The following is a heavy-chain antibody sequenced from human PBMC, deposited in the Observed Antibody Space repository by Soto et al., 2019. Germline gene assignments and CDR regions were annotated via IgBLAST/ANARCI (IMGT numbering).Heavy chain of an antibody. CDR3: AREGYCSSGSCALYSHEYFGMDV. CDR2: ISTYNSNT. Sequence: QVQLVQSGAEVKKPGASMKVSCKASGYSFTRYGISWVRQAPGQGLEWMGWISTYNSNTNYAQKLKGRVTLTTGTSTDTAFMELRSLTSDDTAVYYCAREGYCSSGSCALYSHEYFGMDVWGQGTTVTVSS. D-gene: IGHD2-15*01. J-gene: IGHJ6*02. V-gene: IGHV1-18*01. CDR1: GYSFTRYG.